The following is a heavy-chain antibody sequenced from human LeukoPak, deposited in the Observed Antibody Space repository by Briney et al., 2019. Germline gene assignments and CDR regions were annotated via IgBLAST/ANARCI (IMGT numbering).Heavy chain of an antibody. Sequence: GGSLRLSCAASGFTFSRYRMHWVRQAPGKGLEWGAVISYDGSNKYYADSVKGRFTISRDNSKNTLYLQMNSLRAEDTAVYYCAKNYGDYLTDAFDIWGQGTMVTVSS. J-gene: IGHJ3*02. D-gene: IGHD4-17*01. CDR3: AKNYGDYLTDAFDI. V-gene: IGHV3-30*18. CDR2: ISYDGSNK. CDR1: GFTFSRYR.